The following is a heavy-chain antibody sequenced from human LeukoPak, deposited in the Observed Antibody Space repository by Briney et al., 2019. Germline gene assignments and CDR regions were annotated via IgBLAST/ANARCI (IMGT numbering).Heavy chain of an antibody. J-gene: IGHJ4*02. V-gene: IGHV3-7*01. CDR3: ARDPLFEVVIMPSGEYDY. Sequence: GRSLRLSCAASGFTFSSYWMSWVRQAPGKGLEWVANIKQDGSEKYYVDSVKGRFTISRDNAKNSLYLQMNSLRAEDTAVYYCARDPLFEVVIMPSGEYDYWGQGTLVTVSS. D-gene: IGHD3-3*01. CDR1: GFTFSSYW. CDR2: IKQDGSEK.